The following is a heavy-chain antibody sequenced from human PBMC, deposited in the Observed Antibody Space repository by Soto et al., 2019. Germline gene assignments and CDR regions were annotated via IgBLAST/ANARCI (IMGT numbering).Heavy chain of an antibody. CDR3: ANEPLWNSYAFDI. Sequence: QVQLVESGGGVVQPGRSLRLSCAASGFTFSSYGMHWVRQAPGKGLEWVAVISYDGSNKYYADSVKGRFTISRDNSENTLYLQMNSLRAEDTAVYYCANEPLWNSYAFDIWGQGTMVTVSS. J-gene: IGHJ3*02. V-gene: IGHV3-30*18. CDR2: ISYDGSNK. D-gene: IGHD1-7*01. CDR1: GFTFSSYG.